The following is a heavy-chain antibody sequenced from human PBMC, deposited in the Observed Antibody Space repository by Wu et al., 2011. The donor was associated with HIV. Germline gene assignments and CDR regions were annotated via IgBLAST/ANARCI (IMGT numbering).Heavy chain of an antibody. Sequence: QVQLVQSGAEVKKPGASVKVSCKASGYTFTAYYIHWVRQAPGQGLEWMGWINPTSGDTDYVQKFQGRVTMTRDTSISTAYMELSRLRSDDTAIYYCAREQLSGGRSYDYWGQGTLATVSS. CDR1: GYTFTAYY. CDR3: AREQLSGGRSYDY. D-gene: IGHD6-13*01. J-gene: IGHJ4*02. CDR2: INPTSGDT. V-gene: IGHV1-2*02.